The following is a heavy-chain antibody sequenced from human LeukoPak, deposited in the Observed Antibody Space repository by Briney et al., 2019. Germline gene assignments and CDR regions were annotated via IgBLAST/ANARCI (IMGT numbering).Heavy chain of an antibody. J-gene: IGHJ4*02. CDR3: ARGDVVAATGFDY. CDR1: GYTFTSYY. Sequence: ASVKVSCKASGYTFTSYYMHWVRQAPGQGLEWMGIINPSGGSTSYAQKFQGRVTMTRDTSTSTAYMELRSLRSDDTAVYYCARGDVVAATGFDYWGQGTLVTVSS. V-gene: IGHV1-46*01. D-gene: IGHD2-15*01. CDR2: INPSGGST.